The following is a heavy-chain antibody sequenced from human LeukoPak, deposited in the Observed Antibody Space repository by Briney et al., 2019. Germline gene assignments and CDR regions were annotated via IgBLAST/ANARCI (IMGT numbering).Heavy chain of an antibody. CDR3: AKVGSSWYVDY. V-gene: IGHV3-23*01. CDR1: GFSFSSYA. Sequence: GGSLRLSCAASGFSFSSYAMSWVRQAPGKGLEWVSAISGSGSRAYSADSVKGRFTISRDNSKNTLYLQMNSLRAEDTAIYYCAKVGSSWYVDYWGQGTLVTVSS. CDR2: ISGSGSRA. J-gene: IGHJ4*02. D-gene: IGHD6-13*01.